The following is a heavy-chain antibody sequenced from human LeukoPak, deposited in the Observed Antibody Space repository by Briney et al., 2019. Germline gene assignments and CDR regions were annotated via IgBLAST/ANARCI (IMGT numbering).Heavy chain of an antibody. V-gene: IGHV3-30*18. CDR2: ISYDGSNK. D-gene: IGHD3-3*01. CDR3: AKARVFLALLL. J-gene: IGHJ4*02. CDR1: GFTFSSYG. Sequence: PGRSLRLSCAASGFTFSSYGMHWVRQAPGKGLEWVAVISYDGSNKYYADSVKGRFTISRDNSKNTLYLQMNSLRAEDTAVYYCAKARVFLALLLWGQGTLVTVSS.